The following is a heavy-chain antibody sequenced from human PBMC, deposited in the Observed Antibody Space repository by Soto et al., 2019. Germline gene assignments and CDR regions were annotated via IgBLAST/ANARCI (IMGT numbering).Heavy chain of an antibody. CDR2: ISGSGGST. Sequence: GSLRLSCAASGFTFSSYAMSWVRQAPGKGLDWVSAISGSGGSTYYADSVKGRFTISRDNSKNTLYLQMNSLRAEDTAVYYCAKDSQYDYVWGSYRAYFDYWGQGTLVTVS. CDR3: AKDSQYDYVWGSYRAYFDY. V-gene: IGHV3-23*01. D-gene: IGHD3-16*02. J-gene: IGHJ4*02. CDR1: GFTFSSYA.